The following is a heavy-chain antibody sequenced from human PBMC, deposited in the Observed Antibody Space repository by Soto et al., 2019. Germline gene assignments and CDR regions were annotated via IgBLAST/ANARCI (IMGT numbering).Heavy chain of an antibody. J-gene: IGHJ6*02. CDR3: ARDPTDIDYYYCYGMDV. V-gene: IGHV3-48*02. Sequence: EVQLLESGGGLVQPGGSLRLSCAASGFTFSSYSMNWVRQAPGKGLEWVSYISSSSSTIYYADSVKGRFTISRDNAKNSLYLQMNSLRDEDTAVYYCARDPTDIDYYYCYGMDVWGQGTTVTVSS. CDR1: GFTFSSYS. CDR2: ISSSSSTI. D-gene: IGHD3-9*01.